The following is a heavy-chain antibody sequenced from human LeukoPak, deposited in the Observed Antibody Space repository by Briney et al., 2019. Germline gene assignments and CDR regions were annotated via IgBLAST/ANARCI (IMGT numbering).Heavy chain of an antibody. J-gene: IGHJ4*02. CDR2: IWYDGSNK. CDR1: GFTFSSYG. CDR3: ARDLHYYGSGSYYPLLDY. Sequence: GRSLRLSCAASGFTFSSYGMHWVRQAPGQGLEWVAVIWYDGSNKYYADSVKGRFTISRDNSKNTLYLQMNSLRAEDTAVYYCARDLHYYGSGSYYPLLDYWGQGTLVTVSS. D-gene: IGHD3-10*01. V-gene: IGHV3-33*01.